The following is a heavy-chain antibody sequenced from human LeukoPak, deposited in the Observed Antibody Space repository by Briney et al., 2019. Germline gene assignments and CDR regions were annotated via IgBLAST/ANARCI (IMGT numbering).Heavy chain of an antibody. J-gene: IGHJ6*03. Sequence: SETLSLTCAVYGGSFSGYYWSWIRQPPGKGLEWIGEINHSGSTNYNPSLKSRVTISVDTSKNQFSLKLSSVTAADTAVYYCARDRNTMVRGVISKVYYYYMDVWGKGTTVTISS. V-gene: IGHV4-34*01. CDR3: ARDRNTMVRGVISKVYYYYMDV. CDR1: GGSFSGYY. CDR2: INHSGST. D-gene: IGHD3-10*01.